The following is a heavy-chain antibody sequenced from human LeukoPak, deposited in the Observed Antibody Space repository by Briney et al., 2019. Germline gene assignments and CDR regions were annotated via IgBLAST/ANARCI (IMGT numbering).Heavy chain of an antibody. J-gene: IGHJ3*02. CDR3: AKDELGSGSYDAFDI. CDR2: ISGSGGST. D-gene: IGHD1-26*01. Sequence: PGGSLRLSCAASGFTFSSYAMSWVRQAPGKGLEWVSAISGSGGSTYYADSVKGRFTIFRDNSKNTLYLQMNSLRAEDTAVYYCAKDELGSGSYDAFDIWGQGTMVTVSS. V-gene: IGHV3-23*01. CDR1: GFTFSSYA.